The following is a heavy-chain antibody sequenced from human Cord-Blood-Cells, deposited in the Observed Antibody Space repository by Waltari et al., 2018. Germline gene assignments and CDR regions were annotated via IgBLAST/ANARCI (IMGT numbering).Heavy chain of an antibody. V-gene: IGHV4-34*01. CDR3: AGQRVIAAAGYDY. Sequence: QVQLQQWGAGLLKPSETLSLTCAVYGGSFSGYYWRWFRQPPGKGLEWIGEINHSGSTNYNPSLKSRVTISVDTSKNQFSLKLSSVTAADTAVYYCAGQRVIAAAGYDYWGQGTLVTVSS. CDR1: GGSFSGYY. CDR2: INHSGST. D-gene: IGHD6-13*01. J-gene: IGHJ4*02.